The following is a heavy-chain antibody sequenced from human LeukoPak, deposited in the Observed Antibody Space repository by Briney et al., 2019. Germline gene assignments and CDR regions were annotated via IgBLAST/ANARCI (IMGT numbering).Heavy chain of an antibody. CDR1: GESFRGYY. D-gene: IGHD2-2*01. Sequence: SETLSLTCAGCGESFRGYYWNWIRQPPGKGLEWIGEIDFGGSTNCNPSLKSRVNLSVDTVKNQFSLRLSSVTAADTAVYYCARAPSGYCSRASCLYYFDYWGQGTLVSVSS. V-gene: IGHV4-34*01. CDR3: ARAPSGYCSRASCLYYFDY. CDR2: IDFGGST. J-gene: IGHJ4*02.